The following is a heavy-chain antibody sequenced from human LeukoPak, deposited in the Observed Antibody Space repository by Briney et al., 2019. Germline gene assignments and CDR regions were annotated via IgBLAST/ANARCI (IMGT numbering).Heavy chain of an antibody. CDR2: ISNSGGST. D-gene: IGHD3-22*01. CDR3: AKDRGQYYDSSGYYPYYLDY. J-gene: IGHJ4*02. V-gene: IGHV3-23*01. Sequence: GGSLRLSCAASGFTFSSYAMSWVRQGPGKGLEWVSGISNSGGSTYYADSVKGQFTISRDNSKNTLYLQMNSLRAEDTAVYYCAKDRGQYYDSSGYYPYYLDYWGQGTLVTVSS. CDR1: GFTFSSYA.